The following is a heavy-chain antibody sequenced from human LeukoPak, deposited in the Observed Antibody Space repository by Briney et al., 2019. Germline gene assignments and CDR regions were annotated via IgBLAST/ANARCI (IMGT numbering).Heavy chain of an antibody. V-gene: IGHV3-30-3*01. J-gene: IGHJ6*02. CDR1: GFTFRSYA. CDR3: ARDLTGHLYYGMDV. Sequence: PGGSLRLSCAASGFTFRSYAMFWVRQAPGKGLEWVAVISYDGSNKYYADAVKGRFTISRDNSKNTMYLQMNSLRAEDTAVYYCARDLTGHLYYGMDVWGQGTTVTVSS. CDR2: ISYDGSNK. D-gene: IGHD3-9*01.